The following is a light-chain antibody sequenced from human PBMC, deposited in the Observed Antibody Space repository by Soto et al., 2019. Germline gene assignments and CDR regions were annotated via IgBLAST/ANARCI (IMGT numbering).Light chain of an antibody. CDR1: RDIGTW. V-gene: IGKV1-5*03. Sequence: TQMTQSPSTLSASVGDSVSITCRASRDIGTWLAWFQKKPGRAPTLLIYRASTLARGVPARFSGSGSGTEFTLNISSLQPDDFATYYCHRHETYPLAFGGGTKVDI. J-gene: IGKJ4*01. CDR2: RAS. CDR3: HRHETYPLA.